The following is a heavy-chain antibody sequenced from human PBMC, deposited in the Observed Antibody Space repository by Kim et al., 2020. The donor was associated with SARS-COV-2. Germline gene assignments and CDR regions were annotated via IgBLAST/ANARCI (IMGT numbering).Heavy chain of an antibody. CDR3: ARANRESSGYYADY. J-gene: IGHJ4*02. Sequence: NPSLKSRVTISVDTSKNQFSLELSSVTAADTAVYYCARANRESSGYYADYWGQGTLVTVSS. V-gene: IGHV4-34*01. D-gene: IGHD3-22*01.